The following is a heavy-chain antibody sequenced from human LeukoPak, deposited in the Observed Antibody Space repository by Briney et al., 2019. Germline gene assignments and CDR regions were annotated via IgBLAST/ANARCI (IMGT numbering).Heavy chain of an antibody. CDR2: ISSSGSTI. CDR1: GFTFSSYE. V-gene: IGHV3-48*03. J-gene: IGHJ4*02. D-gene: IGHD3-16*01. CDR3: ASARLGEFDY. Sequence: PGGSLRLSCAASGFTFSSYEMNWVRRAPGKGLEWVSYISSSGSTIYYADSVKGRFTISRDNAKNSLYLQMNSLRAEDTAVYYCASARLGEFDYWGQGTLVTVSS.